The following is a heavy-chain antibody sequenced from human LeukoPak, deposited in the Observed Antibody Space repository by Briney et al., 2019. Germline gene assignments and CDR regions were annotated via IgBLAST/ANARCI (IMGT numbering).Heavy chain of an antibody. CDR2: ISGSGGST. J-gene: IGHJ4*02. CDR1: GFTFSSYA. V-gene: IGHV3-23*01. Sequence: GGSLRLSCAASGFTFSSYAMSWVRQAPGKGLXXXXXISGSGGSTYYADSVKGRFTISGDNSKNTLYLQMNSLRAEDTAVYYCARSFRSTYVRNYFDYWGQGTLVTVSS. D-gene: IGHD2-2*01. CDR3: ARSFRSTYVRNYFDY.